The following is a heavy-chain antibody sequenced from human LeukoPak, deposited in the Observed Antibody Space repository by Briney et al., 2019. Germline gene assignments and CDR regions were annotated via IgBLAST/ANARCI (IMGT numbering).Heavy chain of an antibody. D-gene: IGHD1-14*01. CDR2: ISGSGGST. J-gene: IGHJ4*02. V-gene: IGHV3-23*01. CDR3: ARGVEPLAANTLAY. CDR1: GFTFSSYA. Sequence: PGGSLRLSCAASGFTFSSYAMSWVRQAPGKGLEWVSAISGSGGSTYYADSVQGRFTISRDNSKNTLYLEMNGLSPDDTAVYYCARGVEPLAANTLAYWGQGTLVTVSS.